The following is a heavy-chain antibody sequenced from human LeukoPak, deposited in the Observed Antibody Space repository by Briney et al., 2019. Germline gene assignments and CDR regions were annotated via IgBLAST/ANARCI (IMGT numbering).Heavy chain of an antibody. CDR3: ARERTVSGSGYGFDY. V-gene: IGHV4-30-2*01. D-gene: IGHD3-22*01. J-gene: IGHJ4*02. CDR2: IYHSGST. CDR1: GGSISSGGYS. Sequence: PSETLSLTCAVSGGSISSGGYSWSWIRQPPGKGLEGIGYIYHSGSTYYNPSLKSRVTISVDRSKNQFSLKLSSVTAADTAVYYCARERTVSGSGYGFDYWGQGTLVTVSS.